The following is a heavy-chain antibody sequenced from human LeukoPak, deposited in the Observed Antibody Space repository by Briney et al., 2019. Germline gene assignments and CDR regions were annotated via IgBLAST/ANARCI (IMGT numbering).Heavy chain of an antibody. D-gene: IGHD2-21*02. V-gene: IGHV3-23*01. Sequence: PGGSLRLSCSASGFTFSSYAMTWVRQAPGKGLEWVSVISGNSDRIFYADSVKGRFTISRDNSRNTLFLQMNSLRAEGTAVYFCAKDGPSCGGACSQGYFDLWGRGTLVTVSS. CDR3: AKDGPSCGGACSQGYFDL. CDR2: ISGNSDRI. J-gene: IGHJ2*01. CDR1: GFTFSSYA.